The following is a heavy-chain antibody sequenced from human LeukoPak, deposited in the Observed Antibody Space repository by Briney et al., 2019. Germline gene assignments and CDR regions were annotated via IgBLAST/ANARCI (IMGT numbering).Heavy chain of an antibody. V-gene: IGHV3-23*01. CDR3: AKDVLRFLEWLSQAMDV. J-gene: IGHJ6*03. Sequence: PGGSLRLSCAASGFTFSSYAMSWVRQAPGKGLEWVSAISGSGGSTYYADSVKGRFTISRDNSKNTLYLQMNSLRAEDTAVYYCAKDVLRFLEWLSQAMDVWGKGTTVTVSS. CDR2: ISGSGGST. D-gene: IGHD3-3*01. CDR1: GFTFSSYA.